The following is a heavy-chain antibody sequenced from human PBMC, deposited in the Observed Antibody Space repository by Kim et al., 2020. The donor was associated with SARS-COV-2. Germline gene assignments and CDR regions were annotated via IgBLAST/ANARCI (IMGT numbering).Heavy chain of an antibody. V-gene: IGHV3-74*01. J-gene: IGHJ6*02. CDR3: ARDWEGPMVRGVTDYYYGMDV. D-gene: IGHD3-10*01. Sequence: FTISRDNAKNTLYLQMNSLRAEDTAVYYCARDWEGPMVRGVTDYYYGMDVWGQGTTVTVSS.